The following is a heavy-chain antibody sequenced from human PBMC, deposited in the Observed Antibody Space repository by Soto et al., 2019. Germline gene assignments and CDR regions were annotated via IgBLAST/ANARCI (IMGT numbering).Heavy chain of an antibody. CDR1: GFSLSNARMG. J-gene: IGHJ4*02. Sequence: QVTLKEFGPVLVKPTETLTLTCTVSGFSLSNARMGVSWIRQPPGKALEWLAHIFSNDEKSYSTSLKSRLTISKDTSKSQVVLTMTNMDPVDTATYYCARMVSITIFGVVTPMIDYWGQGTLVTVSS. CDR3: ARMVSITIFGVVTPMIDY. CDR2: IFSNDEK. V-gene: IGHV2-26*01. D-gene: IGHD3-3*01.